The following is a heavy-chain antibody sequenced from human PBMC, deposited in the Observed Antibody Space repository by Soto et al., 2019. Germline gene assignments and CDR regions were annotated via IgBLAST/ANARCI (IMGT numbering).Heavy chain of an antibody. CDR2: IKQDGSGK. D-gene: IGHD3-9*01. Sequence: EVQLVESGGGLVQPGGSLRLSCAASGFTFSIYWMSWVRQAPGKGLEWVANIKQDGSGKYGVDSVKGRFTISRDNAKNSVYLQMSSLRDADTAVYYCATVGWTNDILTGYSYYFDFWGQGTLVTVSS. CDR1: GFTFSIYW. CDR3: ATVGWTNDILTGYSYYFDF. V-gene: IGHV3-7*01. J-gene: IGHJ4*02.